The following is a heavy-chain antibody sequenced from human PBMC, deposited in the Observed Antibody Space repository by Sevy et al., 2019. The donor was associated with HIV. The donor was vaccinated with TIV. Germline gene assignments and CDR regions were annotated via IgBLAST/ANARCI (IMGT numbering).Heavy chain of an antibody. J-gene: IGHJ4*02. CDR1: EFMFSTYA. V-gene: IGHV3-30-3*01. Sequence: GGSLRLSCAASEFMFSTYAMHWVRQAPGKGLEWVAVISYDGSRHYYGESVKGRFTISRDNSKNTLFLQMNSLRLEDTAFYYCARDAGYSTAWYPSDYWGQGTLVTVSS. D-gene: IGHD6-19*01. CDR3: ARDAGYSTAWYPSDY. CDR2: ISYDGSRH.